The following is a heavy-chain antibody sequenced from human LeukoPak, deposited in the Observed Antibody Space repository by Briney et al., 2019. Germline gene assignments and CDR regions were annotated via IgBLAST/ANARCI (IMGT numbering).Heavy chain of an antibody. V-gene: IGHV1-18*01. J-gene: IGHJ6*02. Sequence: GASVKVSCKASGYTFTSYGISWVRQAPGQGLEWMGWISAYNGNTNYAQKFQGRVTMTRDTSTSTVYMELSSLRSEDTAVYYCARAGYDYYYGMDVWGQGTTVTVSS. CDR3: ARAGYDYYYGMDV. CDR1: GYTFTSYG. CDR2: ISAYNGNT.